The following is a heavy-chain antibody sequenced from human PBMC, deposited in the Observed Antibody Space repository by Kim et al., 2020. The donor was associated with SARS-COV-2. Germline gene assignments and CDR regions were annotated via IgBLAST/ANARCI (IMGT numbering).Heavy chain of an antibody. D-gene: IGHD3-3*01. J-gene: IGHJ4*02. CDR2: ISYDGSNK. CDR1: GFTFSSYA. V-gene: IGHV3-30-3*01. Sequence: GGSLRLSCAASGFTFSSYAMHWVRQAPGKGLEWVAVISYDGSNKYYADSVKGRFTISRDNSKNTLYLQMNSLRAEDTAVYYCARTPFRSGYYTSGVYFDYWGQGTLVTVSS. CDR3: ARTPFRSGYYTSGVYFDY.